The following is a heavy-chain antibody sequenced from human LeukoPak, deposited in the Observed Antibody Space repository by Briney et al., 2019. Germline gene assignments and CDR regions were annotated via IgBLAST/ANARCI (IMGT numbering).Heavy chain of an antibody. V-gene: IGHV4-61*09. CDR2: TYFTGST. Sequence: SQTLSLTCTVSGGSISSGSYYWSWIRQPAGKGLEWMGYTYFTGSTYYNPSLQSRLIISADTSMTQFSLRLRSVTAADTAVYYCARVSFTYGPLDSWGPGILVTVSS. CDR3: ARVSFTYGPLDS. CDR1: GGSISSGSYY. J-gene: IGHJ4*02. D-gene: IGHD4-17*01.